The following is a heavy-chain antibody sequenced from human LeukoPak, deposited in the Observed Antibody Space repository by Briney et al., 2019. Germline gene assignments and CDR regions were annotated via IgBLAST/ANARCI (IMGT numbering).Heavy chain of an antibody. Sequence: PGGSLRLSCAASGFTFSSYSMNWVRQAPGKGLEWVSSISSNSSYIYYADSVKGRFTISRDNVKNSLYLQMNSLRAEDTAVYYCARDLAPEAPVPAATHYYYGMDVWGQGTRVTVSS. CDR3: ARDLAPEAPVPAATHYYYGMDV. V-gene: IGHV3-21*01. CDR2: ISSNSSYI. J-gene: IGHJ6*02. CDR1: GFTFSSYS. D-gene: IGHD2-2*01.